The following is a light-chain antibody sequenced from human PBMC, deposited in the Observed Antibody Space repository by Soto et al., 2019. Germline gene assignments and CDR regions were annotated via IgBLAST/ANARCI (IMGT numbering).Light chain of an antibody. CDR2: DVS. CDR1: TSDVGGYNY. Sequence: QSALTQPPSASGSPGQSVTTSCTGTTSDVGGYNYVSWYQQYPGKAPKLIMYDVSKRPSGVPDRFTGSKSGNTASLTVSGLQAEDEADYYCNSYGGSDHYVFGTGTKVTGL. CDR3: NSYGGSDHYV. J-gene: IGLJ1*01. V-gene: IGLV2-8*01.